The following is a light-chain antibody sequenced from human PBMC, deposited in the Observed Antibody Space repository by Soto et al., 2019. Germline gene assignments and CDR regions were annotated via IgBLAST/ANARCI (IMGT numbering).Light chain of an antibody. CDR1: SSNIGSHT. CDR2: SNT. Sequence: QSVLTQPPSASGAPGQTVTISCSGSSSNIGSHTVNWYQHLPGTAPKLLIYSNTQRPLGVPVRFSGSKSGTSASLAISGLQSEDEPEYYCAAWDDRLYVFGTGTKFTVL. J-gene: IGLJ1*01. CDR3: AAWDDRLYV. V-gene: IGLV1-44*01.